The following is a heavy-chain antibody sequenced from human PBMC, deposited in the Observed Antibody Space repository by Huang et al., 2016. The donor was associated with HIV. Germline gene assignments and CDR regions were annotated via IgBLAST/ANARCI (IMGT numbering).Heavy chain of an antibody. Sequence: VESGGRLVQPGGSIRLSCVGSTFRFGAYWMSWVRQSPGKGLEWVDNIKQDESEKYYVDSVKGRFNISRDNAKKVLFLEMNNVRVEDTATYYCATKTAPMDIWGQGTTVTVS. J-gene: IGHJ6*02. CDR1: TFRFGAYW. CDR2: IKQDESEK. CDR3: ATKTAPMDI. V-gene: IGHV3-7*01. D-gene: IGHD1-7*01.